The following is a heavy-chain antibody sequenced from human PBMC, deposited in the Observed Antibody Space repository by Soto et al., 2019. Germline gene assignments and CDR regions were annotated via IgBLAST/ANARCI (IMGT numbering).Heavy chain of an antibody. V-gene: IGHV4-39*07. J-gene: IGHJ4*02. CDR2: IYRTGST. CDR3: ASRDPGTSVDY. D-gene: IGHD1-7*01. CDR1: GGSISSSSYY. Sequence: SETLSLTCTVSGGSISSSSYYWGWIRQPPGKGLEWIGEIYRTGSTNYNPSLKSRVTISLDKSENQFSLKVTSLTAADTAVYYCASRDPGTSVDYWGQGTLVTVSS.